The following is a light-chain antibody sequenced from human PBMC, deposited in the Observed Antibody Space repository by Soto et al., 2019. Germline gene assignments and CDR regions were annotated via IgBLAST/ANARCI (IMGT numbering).Light chain of an antibody. CDR2: GAS. CDR3: QQYDNWPLT. V-gene: IGKV3-15*01. J-gene: IGKJ4*01. CDR1: QSVSSN. Sequence: EIVMTQSPDTLSVSPGERATLSCRASQSVSSNLAWYQQKSGQTPRLLIYGASTRATDIPARFSGSGSGTEFTLTISSLQSEDFAVYYCQQYDNWPLTFGXGT.